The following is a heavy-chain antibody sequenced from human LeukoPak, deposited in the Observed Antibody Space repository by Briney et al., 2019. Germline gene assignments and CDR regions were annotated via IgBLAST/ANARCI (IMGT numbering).Heavy chain of an antibody. Sequence: SETLSLTCTVSGGSLISYYWSWIRQPPGKGLEWIGYIYYSGNTDYTPSLRSRVTISVDTSKNQLSLKLTSVTAADTAVYYCARNSAVPNIWGRGTMVTVSS. D-gene: IGHD6-19*01. V-gene: IGHV4-59*01. CDR3: ARNSAVPNI. CDR1: GGSLISYY. CDR2: IYYSGNT. J-gene: IGHJ3*01.